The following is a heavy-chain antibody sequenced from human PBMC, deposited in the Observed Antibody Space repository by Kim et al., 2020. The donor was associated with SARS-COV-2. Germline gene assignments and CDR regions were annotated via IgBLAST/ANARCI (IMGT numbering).Heavy chain of an antibody. V-gene: IGHV3-7*01. CDR2: IKQDGREK. CDR3: ARGLLSWIHLWASVDY. D-gene: IGHD5-18*01. CDR1: SSYG. J-gene: IGHJ4*02. Sequence: SSYGMSWVRQAPGKGLEWVANIKQDGREKYYVDSVKGRFTISRDNAKNSLYLQMNSLRAEDTAVYYCARGLLSWIHLWASVDYWGQGTLAT.